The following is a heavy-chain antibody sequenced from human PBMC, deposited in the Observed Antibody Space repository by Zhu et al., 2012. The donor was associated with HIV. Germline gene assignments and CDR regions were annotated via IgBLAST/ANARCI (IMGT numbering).Heavy chain of an antibody. CDR3: ARYCTGGACSNYAFDI. J-gene: IGHJ3*02. CDR1: GGSISY. D-gene: IGHD2-8*02. V-gene: IGHV4-30-4*08. CDR2: IHYTGTA. Sequence: QVQLQESGPGLVKPSQTLSLTCSFSGGSISYWSWVRQPPGRGLEWLGYIHYTGTAYYNPSLQSRLSMSVETSKNQFSLKLTSVTAADTAVYYCARYCTGGACSNYAFDIWGQGTMGHRLF.